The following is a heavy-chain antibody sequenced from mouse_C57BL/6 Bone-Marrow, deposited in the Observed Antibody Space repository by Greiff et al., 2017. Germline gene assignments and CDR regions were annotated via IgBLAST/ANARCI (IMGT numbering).Heavy chain of an antibody. Sequence: QVQLQQPGAELVMPGASVKLSCKASGYTFTSYWMHWVKQRPGQGLEWIGEIDPSDSYTNYNQKFKGKSTLTVDKSSSTAYMQLSSLTSADSAVYYCARTGTRRYFDVWGTGTTVTVSS. D-gene: IGHD4-1*01. V-gene: IGHV1-69*01. CDR2: IDPSDSYT. J-gene: IGHJ1*03. CDR3: ARTGTRRYFDV. CDR1: GYTFTSYW.